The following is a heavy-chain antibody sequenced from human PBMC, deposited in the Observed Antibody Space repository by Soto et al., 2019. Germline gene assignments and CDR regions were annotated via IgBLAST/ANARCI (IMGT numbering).Heavy chain of an antibody. CDR3: AQILTPLLRFDP. CDR2: IFSNDEK. J-gene: IGHJ5*02. V-gene: IGHV2-26*01. CDR1: GFSLTSVRIG. Sequence: QVTLKESGPVLVKPTETLTLTCTVSGFSLTSVRIGVSWIRQPPGKALEWLAHIFSNDEKSYTTSLKNRLTISEDTAKSQVVLTMTNMDPIDTATYYCAQILTPLLRFDPWGPGTLVTVSS.